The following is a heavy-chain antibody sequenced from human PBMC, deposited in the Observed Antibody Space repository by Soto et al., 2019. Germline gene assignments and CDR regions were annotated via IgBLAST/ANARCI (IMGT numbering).Heavy chain of an antibody. V-gene: IGHV3-74*03. CDR1: GFTFSSYW. D-gene: IGHD3-10*01. CDR3: SRGADYHHYYHAMDV. J-gene: IGHJ6*02. Sequence: EVQVVESGGGLVQPGGSRRLSCAASGFTFSSYWMHWVRQAPGKGLEWLTRINGEGSYTTYADSVKGRFTISRHNAKNTLYLQLSSLRAEDTAIYYCSRGADYHHYYHAMDVWGRGPTVTVSS. CDR2: INGEGSYT.